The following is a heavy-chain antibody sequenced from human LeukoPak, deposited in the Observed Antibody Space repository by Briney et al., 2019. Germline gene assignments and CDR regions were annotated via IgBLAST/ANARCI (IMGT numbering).Heavy chain of an antibody. CDR3: ARVYAEPFSSSRYCTNGVCYWDYYYGMDV. CDR2: TYYRSKWHN. D-gene: IGHD2-8*01. CDR1: GDSVSSNSAA. Sequence: SQTLSLTCAISGDSVSSNSAAWNWIRQSPSRGLEWLGRTYYRSKWHNDYAVSVKSRITINPDTSKNQFSLQLNSVTPEDTAVYYCARVYAEPFSSSRYCTNGVCYWDYYYGMDVWGQGTTVTVSS. J-gene: IGHJ6*02. V-gene: IGHV6-1*01.